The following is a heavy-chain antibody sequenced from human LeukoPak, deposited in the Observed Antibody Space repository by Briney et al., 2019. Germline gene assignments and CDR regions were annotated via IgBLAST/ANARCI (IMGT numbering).Heavy chain of an antibody. D-gene: IGHD2-2*01. Sequence: ASVKVSCKTSGYAFTNYYIHWVRQAPGQGLEWMGWINPNSGATKYAQKFEGRVTMTRDTSFTTVYMELSSLRSDDTAVVYCARVGSRFCTSTSCFDFWGQGTLVTVSS. J-gene: IGHJ4*03. CDR1: GYAFTNYY. V-gene: IGHV1-2*02. CDR3: ARVGSRFCTSTSCFDF. CDR2: INPNSGAT.